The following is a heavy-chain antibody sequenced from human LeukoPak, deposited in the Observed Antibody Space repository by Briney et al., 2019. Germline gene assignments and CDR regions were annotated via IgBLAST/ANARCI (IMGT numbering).Heavy chain of an antibody. V-gene: IGHV3-7*01. D-gene: IGHD3-10*01. CDR3: ARAPEGSGSSYYFDY. Sequence: PGGSLRLSCAASGFTFSSYWMSLVRQAPGQGLEWVANINRDGGEKYHVDSVKGRFTISRDNAKNSLYLQMNSLRTEDTAIYYCARAPEGSGSSYYFDYWGQGILVTVSS. CDR1: GFTFSSYW. J-gene: IGHJ4*02. CDR2: INRDGGEK.